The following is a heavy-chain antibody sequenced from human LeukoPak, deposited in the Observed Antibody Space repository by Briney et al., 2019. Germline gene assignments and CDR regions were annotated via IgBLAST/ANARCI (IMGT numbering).Heavy chain of an antibody. CDR2: IYYSGSM. Sequence: MSSETLSLTCTVSGGSISTGGFYWTWIRQHPGKGLEWIGCIYYSGSMYYNPSLKSRVIISLDTSKNQFSLKLSSVTAADTAMYYCARGSSWTFDYWGRGTLVTVSS. CDR3: ARGSSWTFDY. V-gene: IGHV4-31*03. D-gene: IGHD6-13*01. J-gene: IGHJ4*02. CDR1: GGSISTGGFY.